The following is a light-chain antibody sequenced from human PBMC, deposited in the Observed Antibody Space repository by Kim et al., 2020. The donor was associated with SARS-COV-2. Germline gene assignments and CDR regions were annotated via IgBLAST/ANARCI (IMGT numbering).Light chain of an antibody. CDR1: SSKIGSNT. J-gene: IGLJ3*02. V-gene: IGLV1-44*01. Sequence: GQRVTISCSGSSSKIGSNTVNWYQQLPGTAPKLLIYSNNQRPSGVPDRFSGSKSGTSASLAISGLQSEDEADYYCAAWDDSLNVWVFGGGTQLTVL. CDR3: AAWDDSLNVWV. CDR2: SNN.